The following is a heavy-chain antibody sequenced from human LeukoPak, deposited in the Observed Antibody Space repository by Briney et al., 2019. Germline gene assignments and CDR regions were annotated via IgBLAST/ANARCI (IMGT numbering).Heavy chain of an antibody. CDR1: GGSISSYY. D-gene: IGHD2-15*01. CDR2: IYISGST. J-gene: IGHJ4*02. CDR3: AREDLGYCSGGSCPYYFDY. V-gene: IGHV4-4*07. Sequence: PSETLSLTCTVSGGSISSYYWSWIRQPAGKGLEWIGRIYISGSTNYNPSLKSRVTMSVDTSKNQFSLKLSSVTAADTAVYYCAREDLGYCSGGSCPYYFDYWGQGILVTVSS.